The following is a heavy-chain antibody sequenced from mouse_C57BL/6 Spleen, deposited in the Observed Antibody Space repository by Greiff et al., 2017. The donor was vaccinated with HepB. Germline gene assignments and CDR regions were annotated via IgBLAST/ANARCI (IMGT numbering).Heavy chain of an antibody. CDR1: GFTFSSYA. CDR3: AREENYGYDGAWFAY. J-gene: IGHJ3*01. Sequence: EVHLVESGGGLVKPGGSLKLSCAASGFTFSSYAMSWVRQTPEKRLEWVATISDGGSYTYYPDNVKGRFTISRDNAKNNLYLQMSHLKSEDTAMYYCAREENYGYDGAWFAYWGQGTLVTVSA. D-gene: IGHD2-2*01. V-gene: IGHV5-4*01. CDR2: ISDGGSYT.